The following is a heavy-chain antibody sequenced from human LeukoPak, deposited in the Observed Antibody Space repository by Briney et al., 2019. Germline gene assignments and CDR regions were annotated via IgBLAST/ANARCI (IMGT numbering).Heavy chain of an antibody. D-gene: IGHD3-3*01. J-gene: IGHJ4*02. CDR3: ARHPIVLRFLEWLPFFDY. V-gene: IGHV4-39*01. Sequence: SETLSLTCAVYGGSFSGYYWGWIRQPPGKGLEWIGSIYYSGSTYYNPSLKSRVTISVDTSKNQFSLKLSSVTAADTAVYYCARHPIVLRFLEWLPFFDYWGQGTLVTVSS. CDR2: IYYSGST. CDR1: GGSFSGYY.